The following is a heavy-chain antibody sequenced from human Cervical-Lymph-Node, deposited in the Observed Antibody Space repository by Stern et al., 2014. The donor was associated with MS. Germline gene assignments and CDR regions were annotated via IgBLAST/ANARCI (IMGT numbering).Heavy chain of an antibody. CDR3: TREMAARRFDP. CDR1: GLAVSTNY. D-gene: IGHD6-6*01. V-gene: IGHV3-66*01. Sequence: EVHLVESGGGLAQPGGSLRLSCAASGLAVSTNYMTWVRQAPGKGLEWVSLIYGGTTTHYADSVKGRFTISRDESENILYLQMNSLRVDDTALYYCTREMAARRFDPWGQGTLVIVSS. CDR2: IYGGTTT. J-gene: IGHJ5*02.